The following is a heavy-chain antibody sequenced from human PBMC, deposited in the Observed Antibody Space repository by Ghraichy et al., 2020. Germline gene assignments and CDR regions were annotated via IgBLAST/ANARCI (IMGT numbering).Heavy chain of an antibody. D-gene: IGHD3-22*01. Sequence: SETLSLTCTVSGGSISSYYWSWIRQPAGKGLEWIGRIYTSGSTNYNPSLKSRVTMSVDTSKNQFSLKLSSVTAADTAVYYCARDQAHYYDSSGYYFDYWGQGTLVTVSS. J-gene: IGHJ4*02. V-gene: IGHV4-4*07. CDR3: ARDQAHYYDSSGYYFDY. CDR1: GGSISSYY. CDR2: IYTSGST.